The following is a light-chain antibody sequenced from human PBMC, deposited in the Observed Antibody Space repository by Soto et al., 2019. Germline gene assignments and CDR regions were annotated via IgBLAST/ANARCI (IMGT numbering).Light chain of an antibody. CDR1: QSVSSSY. Sequence: TQSPGTLSLSPGERATLSCRASQSVSSSYLAWYQQKPGQAPRLLIYGASTRATGIPARFSGSGSGTEFTLTISSLQSEDFAIYYCQQYNNWITFGQGTRLEIK. V-gene: IGKV3-15*01. CDR3: QQYNNWIT. J-gene: IGKJ5*01. CDR2: GAS.